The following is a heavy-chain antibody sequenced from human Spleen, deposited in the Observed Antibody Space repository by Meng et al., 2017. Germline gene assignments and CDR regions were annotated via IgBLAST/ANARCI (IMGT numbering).Heavy chain of an antibody. D-gene: IGHD4-11*01. Sequence: QHGSAGVLTSDVPLSLSCLVWGGSLSDYYWSCIRQPPGKGLGCVVESTHSGSTTYNPSLESRATISVDTSQNNLSLKLSSVTAADSAVYYCARGPTTMAHDFDYWGQGTLVTVSS. V-gene: IGHV4-34*01. CDR3: ARGPTTMAHDFDY. CDR2: STHSGST. CDR1: GGSLSDYY. J-gene: IGHJ4*02.